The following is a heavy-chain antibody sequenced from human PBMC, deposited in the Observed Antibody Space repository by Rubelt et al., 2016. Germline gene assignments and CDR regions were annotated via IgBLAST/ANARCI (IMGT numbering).Heavy chain of an antibody. J-gene: IGHJ4*02. CDR2: ISWNSGSM. CDR3: ARSYSGYNPY. Sequence: QLVESGGGLVQPGRSLRLSCTASGFAFNDYAMHWVRQAPGKGLEWVSGISWNSGSMAYADSVKGRFTISRDNARSSLHLQMNSLSAEDTALYYCARSYSGYNPYWGQGTLVTVSS. D-gene: IGHD5-12*01. CDR1: GFAFNDYA. V-gene: IGHV3-9*01.